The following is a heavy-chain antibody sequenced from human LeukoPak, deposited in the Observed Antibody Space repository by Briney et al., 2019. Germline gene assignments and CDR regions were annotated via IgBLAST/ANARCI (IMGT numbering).Heavy chain of an antibody. Sequence: PSETLSLTCAVYGGSFSGHYWSWIRQPPGKGLEWIGEINHSGSTNYNPSLKSRVTISVDTSKNQLSLKLSSVTAADTAVYYCARDRSRVVVVPAARAFDIWGQGTMVTVSS. V-gene: IGHV4-34*01. CDR2: INHSGST. CDR1: GGSFSGHY. D-gene: IGHD2-2*01. J-gene: IGHJ3*02. CDR3: ARDRSRVVVVPAARAFDI.